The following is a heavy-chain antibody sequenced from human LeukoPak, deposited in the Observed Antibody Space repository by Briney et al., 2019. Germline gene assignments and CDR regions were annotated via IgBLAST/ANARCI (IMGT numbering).Heavy chain of an antibody. Sequence: GGSLRLSCAASGFDFSTYAINWVRQAPGKGLEWVSSISTTSTYIFYADSLKGRFTISRDNAKNSVYLQMNSLRPEDTAVYYCSRDRLGGLDYRGQGTLVTVSS. J-gene: IGHJ4*02. V-gene: IGHV3-21*01. CDR2: ISTTSTYI. CDR1: GFDFSTYA. CDR3: SRDRLGGLDY. D-gene: IGHD5-12*01.